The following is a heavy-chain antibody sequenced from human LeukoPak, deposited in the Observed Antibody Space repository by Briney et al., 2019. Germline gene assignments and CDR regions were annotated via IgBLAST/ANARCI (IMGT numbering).Heavy chain of an antibody. CDR2: INPNSGGT. J-gene: IGHJ4*02. CDR3: ARDWGYSYGHGLLDFDY. Sequence: GASVKVSCKASGYTFTGYYMHWVRQAPGQGLEWMGWINPNSGGTNYAQKFQGRVTMTRDTSISTAYMELSRLRSDDTAVYYCARDWGYSYGHGLLDFDYWGQGTLVTVSS. D-gene: IGHD5-18*01. V-gene: IGHV1-2*02. CDR1: GYTFTGYY.